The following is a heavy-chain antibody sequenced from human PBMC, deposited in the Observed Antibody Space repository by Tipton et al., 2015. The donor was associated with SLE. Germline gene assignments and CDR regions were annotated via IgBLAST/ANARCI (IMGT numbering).Heavy chain of an antibody. CDR1: GYSISSGYY. J-gene: IGHJ4*02. V-gene: IGHV4-38-2*02. D-gene: IGHD3-16*01. CDR2: IYHSGST. CDR3: ARGGDY. Sequence: TPSLTCTVSGYSISSGYYWGWIRQPPGKGLEWIGSIYHSGSTYYNPSLKSRVTISVDTSKNQFSLKLSSVTAADTAVYYCARGGDYWGQGTLVTVSS.